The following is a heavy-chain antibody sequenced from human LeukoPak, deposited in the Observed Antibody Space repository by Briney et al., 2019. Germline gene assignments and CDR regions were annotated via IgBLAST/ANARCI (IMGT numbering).Heavy chain of an antibody. CDR3: ARDQSFGELTSHWYFDL. Sequence: SETLSLTCTVSGGSISSYYWSWIRQPPGKGLEWIGYIYYSGSTSYNPSLKSRATISVDTSKNQFSLKLSSVTAADTAVYYCARDQSFGELTSHWYFDLWGRGTLVTVSS. V-gene: IGHV4-59*01. CDR1: GGSISSYY. J-gene: IGHJ2*01. CDR2: IYYSGST. D-gene: IGHD3-10*01.